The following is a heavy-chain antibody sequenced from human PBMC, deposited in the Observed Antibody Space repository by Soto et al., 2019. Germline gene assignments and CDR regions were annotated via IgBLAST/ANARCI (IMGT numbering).Heavy chain of an antibody. J-gene: IGHJ4*02. Sequence: QVLLVESGGGVVQPGRSLRISCAVSGFTFSSFGMHWVRQAPGKGLEWVAVISDDGSSKHYADSLKGRFTISRDNSNKSLYLQMDRLGAEDTAVYYCAKDRWGDFGDSTLPGYWGQGTLVTVAS. D-gene: IGHD4-17*01. CDR2: ISDDGSSK. CDR3: AKDRWGDFGDSTLPGY. CDR1: GFTFSSFG. V-gene: IGHV3-30*18.